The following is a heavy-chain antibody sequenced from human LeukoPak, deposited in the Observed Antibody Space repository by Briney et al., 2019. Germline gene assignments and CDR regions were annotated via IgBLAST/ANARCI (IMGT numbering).Heavy chain of an antibody. Sequence: GESLKISCKGSGYSFTSYWIGWVRQATGQGLEWMGWMNPNSGNTGYAQKFQGRVTMTRNTSISTAYMELSSLRSEDTAVYYCAREGDGYINGNFDYWGQGTLVTVSS. J-gene: IGHJ4*02. CDR1: GYSFTSYW. V-gene: IGHV1-8*02. CDR2: MNPNSGNT. D-gene: IGHD5-24*01. CDR3: AREGDGYINGNFDY.